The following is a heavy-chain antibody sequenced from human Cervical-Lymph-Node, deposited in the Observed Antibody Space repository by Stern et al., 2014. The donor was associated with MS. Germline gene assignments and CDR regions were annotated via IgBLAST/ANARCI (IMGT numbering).Heavy chain of an antibody. V-gene: IGHV1-18*01. D-gene: IGHD5-18*01. CDR3: ARKEVDTAMGEGY. J-gene: IGHJ4*02. CDR2: IHGYNGNA. CDR1: GYTFSNYG. Sequence: VQLVESGAEVTKPGASVKVSCKASGYTFSNYGISWVRQAPGQGLEWMGWIHGYNGNANYAQKLQGRVTMTTDTSTNTAYMELRSLRFDDTGVYYCARKEVDTAMGEGYWGQGTLVTVSS.